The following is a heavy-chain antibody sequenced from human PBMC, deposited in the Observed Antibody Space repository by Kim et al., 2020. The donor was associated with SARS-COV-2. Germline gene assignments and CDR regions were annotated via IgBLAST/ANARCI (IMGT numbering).Heavy chain of an antibody. D-gene: IGHD6-13*01. J-gene: IGHJ5*02. V-gene: IGHV4-59*01. Sequence: SETLSLTCTVSGGSISSYYWSWIRQPPGKGLEWIGYIYYSGSTNYNPSLKSRVTISVDTSKNQFSLKLSSVTAADTAVYYCARERYSSSWPKGDWFDPWGQGTLVTVSS. CDR2: IYYSGST. CDR1: GGSISSYY. CDR3: ARERYSSSWPKGDWFDP.